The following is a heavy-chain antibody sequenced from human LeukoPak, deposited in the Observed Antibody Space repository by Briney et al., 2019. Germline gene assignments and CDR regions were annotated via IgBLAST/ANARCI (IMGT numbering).Heavy chain of an antibody. CDR3: ARANGGNFDFDY. J-gene: IGHJ4*02. CDR2: IIPIFGTA. V-gene: IGHV1-69*05. D-gene: IGHD4-23*01. Sequence: PVKVSCKASGGTFSSYAISWVRQAPGQGLEWMGGIIPIFGTANYAQKFQGRVTITTDESTSTAYMELSSLRSEDTAVYYCARANGGNFDFDYWGQGTLVTVSS. CDR1: GGTFSSYA.